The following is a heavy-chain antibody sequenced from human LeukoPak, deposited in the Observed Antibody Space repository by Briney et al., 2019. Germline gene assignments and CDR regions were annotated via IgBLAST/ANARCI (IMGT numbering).Heavy chain of an antibody. CDR3: ARDVDTSMAYYFDC. Sequence: GASVKVSCKASGYIFTSYDISWVRQAPGQGLEWMGWISAYNGNTNYAQRVQGRVTMTTDTSTSTAYMELRSLRSDDTAVYYCARDVDTSMAYYFDCWGQGTLVTVSS. V-gene: IGHV1-18*01. D-gene: IGHD5-18*01. CDR1: GYIFTSYD. CDR2: ISAYNGNT. J-gene: IGHJ4*02.